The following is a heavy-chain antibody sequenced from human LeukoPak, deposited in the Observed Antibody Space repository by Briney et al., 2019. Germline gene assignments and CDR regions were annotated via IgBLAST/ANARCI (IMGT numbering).Heavy chain of an antibody. Sequence: PGGSLRLSCAASGFTFDEYAMHWVRQAPATGLEWVSLISWDGGSTYYADSVKGRFTISRDNSKNSLYLQMNSLRAEDTALYYCAKGTDLYGSGSLFDYWGQGTLVTVSS. CDR3: AKGTDLYGSGSLFDY. J-gene: IGHJ4*02. V-gene: IGHV3-43D*03. D-gene: IGHD3-10*01. CDR1: GFTFDEYA. CDR2: ISWDGGST.